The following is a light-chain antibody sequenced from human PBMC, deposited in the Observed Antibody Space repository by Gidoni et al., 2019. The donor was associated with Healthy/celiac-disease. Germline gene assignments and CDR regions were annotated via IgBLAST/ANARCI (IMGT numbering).Light chain of an antibody. CDR2: GAS. CDR1: QSGSSSY. Sequence: EIVLTQSPGTLSLSPGERATLSCRASQSGSSSYLAWYQQKPGQAPRLLSYGASSRATGIPDRFSGSGAGTDFTLTISRLEPEDFAVYYCQQYGSSPPWTFGQGTKVEIK. V-gene: IGKV3-20*01. J-gene: IGKJ1*01. CDR3: QQYGSSPPWT.